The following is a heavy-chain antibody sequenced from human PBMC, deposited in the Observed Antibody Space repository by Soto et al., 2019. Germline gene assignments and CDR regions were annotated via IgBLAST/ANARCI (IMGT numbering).Heavy chain of an antibody. D-gene: IGHD3-22*01. CDR2: IYYSGST. Sequence: ASETLSLTCTVSGGSISSSSYYWGWIRQPPGKGLEWIGSIYYSGSTYYNPSLKSRVTISVDTSKNQFSLKLSSVTAADTAVYYCARVVTMRASYYYYGMDVWGQGTTVTVSS. CDR1: GGSISSSSYY. CDR3: ARVVTMRASYYYYGMDV. J-gene: IGHJ6*02. V-gene: IGHV4-39*01.